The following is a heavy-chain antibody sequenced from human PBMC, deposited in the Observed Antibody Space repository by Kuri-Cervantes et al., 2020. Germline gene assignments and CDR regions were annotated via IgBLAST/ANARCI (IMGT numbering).Heavy chain of an antibody. J-gene: IGHJ4*01. CDR2: ISAYNGNT. V-gene: IGHV1-18*01. Sequence: ASVKVSCKASGYTFTSYGISWVRQAPGQGLEWMGWISAYNGNTNYAQKLQGRVTMTTDTSTSTAYMELRSLRSDDTAVYYCARDGTIFGVVITSYFDYWGHGNLVPVAS. CDR1: GYTFTSYG. D-gene: IGHD3-3*01. CDR3: ARDGTIFGVVITSYFDY.